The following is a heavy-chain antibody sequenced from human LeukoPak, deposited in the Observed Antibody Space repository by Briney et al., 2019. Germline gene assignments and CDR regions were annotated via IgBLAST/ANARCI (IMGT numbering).Heavy chain of an antibody. V-gene: IGHV4-31*03. CDR1: GVSISSGGYY. J-gene: IGHJ4*02. CDR2: IYYSGYT. CDR3: ARGYSSSWYADY. D-gene: IGHD6-13*01. Sequence: PSETLSLTCTVSGVSISSGGYYWSWIRQHPGKGLEWIGYIYYSGYTYYNPSLKSRVTISVDTSKNQFSLKLSSVTAADTAVYYCARGYSSSWYADYWGQGTLVTVSS.